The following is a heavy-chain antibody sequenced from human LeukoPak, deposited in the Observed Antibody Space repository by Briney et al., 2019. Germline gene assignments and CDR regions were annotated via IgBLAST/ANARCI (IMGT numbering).Heavy chain of an antibody. CDR2: IYHSGST. CDR3: ARDPSYYYGSGSRRYFDL. D-gene: IGHD3-10*01. Sequence: SGTLSLTCAVSGGSISSSNWWSWVRQPPGKGLEWIGEIYHSGSTNYNPSLKSRVTISVDKSKNQFSLKLSSVTAADTAVYYCARDPSYYYGSGSRRYFDLWGRGTLVTVSS. V-gene: IGHV4-4*02. J-gene: IGHJ2*01. CDR1: GGSISSSNW.